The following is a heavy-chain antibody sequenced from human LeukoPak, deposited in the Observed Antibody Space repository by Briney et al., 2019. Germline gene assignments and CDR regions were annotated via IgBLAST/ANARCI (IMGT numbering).Heavy chain of an antibody. J-gene: IGHJ4*02. CDR3: ARDSRAFDY. CDR2: TYYRSRWYN. Sequence: SQTLSLTCAISGDSVSSNRATWHWLRQSPSRGLEWLGRTYYRSRWYNDYAVAVKSRITIKLDTSKNQFSVQLNSVTPEDTAVYYCARDSRAFDYGGQGTLVTV. V-gene: IGHV6-1*01. CDR1: GDSVSSNRAT.